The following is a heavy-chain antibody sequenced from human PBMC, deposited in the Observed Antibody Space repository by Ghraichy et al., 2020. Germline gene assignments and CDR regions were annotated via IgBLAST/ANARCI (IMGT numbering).Heavy chain of an antibody. D-gene: IGHD5/OR15-5a*01. CDR2: VNWIGGTT. V-gene: IGHV3-20*04. J-gene: IGHJ6*02. CDR3: VREKSTASHCYYYYGVDV. Sequence: GGSLRLSCAASGFTFDDFGMSWVRQVPGKGLEWICGVNWIGGTTTYADSVKGRFTISRDNAKNSLYLQMNSLRSEDSALYYCVREKSTASHCYYYYGVDVWGQGTTVTVSS. CDR1: GFTFDDFG.